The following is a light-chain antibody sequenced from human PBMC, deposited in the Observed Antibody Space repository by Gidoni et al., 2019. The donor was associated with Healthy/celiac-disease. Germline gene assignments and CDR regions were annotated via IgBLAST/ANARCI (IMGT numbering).Light chain of an antibody. CDR3: QQRSNWPPYT. J-gene: IGKJ2*01. V-gene: IGKV3-11*01. CDR2: YAS. Sequence: DIVLTQSPATLSLSPEERATLSCRASQSVSSYIAWYQQKPGLAPRRLIYYASNRATGIPARCSVSVSGTDFTLTISGLEPEEFAVYYCQQRSNWPPYTFGQGTKLEIK. CDR1: QSVSSY.